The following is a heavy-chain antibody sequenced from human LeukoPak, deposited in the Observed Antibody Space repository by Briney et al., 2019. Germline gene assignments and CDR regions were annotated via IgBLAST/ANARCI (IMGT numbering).Heavy chain of an antibody. J-gene: IGHJ4*02. CDR1: GYSFRTYW. CDR3: ARLVGMTTFVDY. V-gene: IGHV5-51*01. D-gene: IGHD3-16*01. CDR2: IYPDDSDT. Sequence: GESLKISCKASGYSFRTYWIGWVRQMPGKGLEWMGIIYPDDSDTRYSPSFQGQVTISADKSISSAYLQWRSLKASDTAMYYCARLVGMTTFVDYWGKGTLVIVSS.